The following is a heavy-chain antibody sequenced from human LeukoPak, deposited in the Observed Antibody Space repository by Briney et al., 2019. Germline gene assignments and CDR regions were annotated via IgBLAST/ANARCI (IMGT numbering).Heavy chain of an antibody. CDR1: GLNFRAYG. V-gene: IGHV3-23*01. J-gene: IGHJ6*02. CDR3: ARDYFGSWTYYPYQYYGMDV. CDR2: ISGSGDST. Sequence: SGGSLRLSCAASGLNFRAYGMSWVRQAPGKGLEWVSTISGSGDSTYHADSVKGRFTISRDNSKNTLSLQMNSLRAEDTAVYFCARDYFGSWTYYPYQYYGMDVWGQGTTVTVSS. D-gene: IGHD3-10*01.